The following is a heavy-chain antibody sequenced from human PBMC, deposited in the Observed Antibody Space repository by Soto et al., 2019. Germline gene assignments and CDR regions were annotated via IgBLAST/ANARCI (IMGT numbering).Heavy chain of an antibody. D-gene: IGHD4-17*01. Sequence: EVQLVESGGGLVQPGGSLRLSCAASGFTFSRYWLSWVRQAPGKGLEWVADIKGDGSKKYYVESMKGRFSISRENAENSVYLQISGLRAEDTAVYYCARDSNDYGDYGWYFDLWGRGTLVTVSA. CDR1: GFTFSRYW. CDR3: ARDSNDYGDYGWYFDL. V-gene: IGHV3-7*01. CDR2: IKGDGSKK. J-gene: IGHJ2*01.